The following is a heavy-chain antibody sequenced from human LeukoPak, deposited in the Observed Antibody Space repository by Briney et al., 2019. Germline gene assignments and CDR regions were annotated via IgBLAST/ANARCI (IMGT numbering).Heavy chain of an antibody. CDR2: VYYSGNT. CDR1: GGSISSYY. CDR3: ARHLVVPAPMVDY. Sequence: SETLSLTCTVSGGSISSYYWGWIRQPPGKGLEWIGSVYYSGNTYYNPSLKSRVTISVDTSKNQFSLKLSSVTAADTAVYYCARHLVVPAPMVDYWGQGTLVTVSS. V-gene: IGHV4-39*01. J-gene: IGHJ4*02. D-gene: IGHD2-2*01.